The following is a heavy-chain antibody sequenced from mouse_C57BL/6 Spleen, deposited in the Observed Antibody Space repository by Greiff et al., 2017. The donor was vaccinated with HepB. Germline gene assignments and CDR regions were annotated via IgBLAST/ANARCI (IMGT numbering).Heavy chain of an antibody. CDR3: AREEGEFDY. CDR2: IYPGDGDT. Sequence: VQRVESGPELVKPGASVKISCKASGYAFSSSWMNWVKQRPGKGLEWIGRIYPGDGDTNYNGKFKGKATLTADKSSSTAYMQLSSLTSEDSAVYFCAREEGEFDYWGQGTTLTVSS. J-gene: IGHJ2*01. V-gene: IGHV1-82*01. CDR1: GYAFSSSW.